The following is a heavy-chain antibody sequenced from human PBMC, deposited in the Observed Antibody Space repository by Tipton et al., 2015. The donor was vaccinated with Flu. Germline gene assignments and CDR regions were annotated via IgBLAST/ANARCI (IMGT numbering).Heavy chain of an antibody. D-gene: IGHD2-2*01. V-gene: IGHV4-59*01. J-gene: IGHJ4*02. Sequence: TLSLTCTVSGGSIRGYVWTWIRQPPGKGLEWIGYIYDTGSSYYTPSLNSRVTMSVDPSKNHLSLRLRSVTAADTAVYYCARDKTGLDGSFQYQFDYWGQGALVTVSS. CDR1: GGSIRGYV. CDR3: ARDKTGLDGSFQYQFDY. CDR2: IYDTGSS.